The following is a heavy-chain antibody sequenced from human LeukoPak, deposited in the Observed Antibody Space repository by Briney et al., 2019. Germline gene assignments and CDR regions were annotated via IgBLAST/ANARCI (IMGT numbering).Heavy chain of an antibody. V-gene: IGHV4-39*01. D-gene: IGHD2-21*02. Sequence: SETLSLTCTVSGDSIDTGSYYWSWLRQHPGQGLEWIGSIYYSGSTYYNPSLKSRVTISVDTSKNQFSLKLSSVTAADTAVYYCARHVAFVVVTATMYYFDYWGQGTLVTVSS. J-gene: IGHJ4*02. CDR2: IYYSGST. CDR1: GDSIDTGSYY. CDR3: ARHVAFVVVTATMYYFDY.